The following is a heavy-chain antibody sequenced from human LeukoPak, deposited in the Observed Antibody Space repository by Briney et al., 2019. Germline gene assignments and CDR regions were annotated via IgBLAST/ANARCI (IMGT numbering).Heavy chain of an antibody. J-gene: IGHJ6*03. Sequence: SETLSLTCTVSGGSISSYYWSWIRQPPGKGLEWIGYIYYSGSTNYNPSLKSRVTISVDTSKNQFSLKLSSVTAADTAVYYCATSSGKAVVGGHYYMDVWGKGTTVTVSS. CDR1: GGSISSYY. CDR3: ATSSGKAVVGGHYYMDV. CDR2: IYYSGST. V-gene: IGHV4-59*01. D-gene: IGHD6-19*01.